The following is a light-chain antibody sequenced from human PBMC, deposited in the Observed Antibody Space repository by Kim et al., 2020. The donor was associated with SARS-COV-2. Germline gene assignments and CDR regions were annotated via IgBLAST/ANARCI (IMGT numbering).Light chain of an antibody. J-gene: IGLJ2*01. CDR3: QSYDSTNPVV. V-gene: IGLV6-57*03. Sequence: NFMLTQPHSVSESPGKTVTISCTRSSGSIASYYVQWYQQRPGSAPTTVIYEDNQRPSGVPDRFSGSIDSSSNSASLPISGLKTEDEADYYCQSYDSTNPVVFGGGTQLTVL. CDR1: SGSIASYY. CDR2: EDN.